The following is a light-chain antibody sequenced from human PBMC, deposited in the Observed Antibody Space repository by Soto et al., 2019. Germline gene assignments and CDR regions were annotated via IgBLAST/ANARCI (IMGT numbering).Light chain of an antibody. J-gene: IGLJ3*02. CDR3: GAWDSSLSVVM. V-gene: IGLV1-51*01. CDR1: VSNIEDNY. Sequence: QSVLTQPPSASAAPGQKVTISCSGSVSNIEDNYVSWYQHLPGTAPKLLIYDNDRRPSGILDRFSASKSDTSATLAITGLQTGDEADYYCGAWDSSLSVVMFGGGTKLTVL. CDR2: DND.